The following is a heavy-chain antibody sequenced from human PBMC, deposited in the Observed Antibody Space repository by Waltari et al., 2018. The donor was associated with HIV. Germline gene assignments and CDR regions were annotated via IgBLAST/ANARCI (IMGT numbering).Heavy chain of an antibody. J-gene: IGHJ4*02. Sequence: EVLLVESGGVLVEQGGSLTRPGPAAAFKFTPFTLTWVRLAQSKGLEWVSSLTRGSSYLYYADAVKGRFTVSRDNAKNSLFLQLKALTAEDTALYFCVRDRTSVTTGDFDSWGQGVPVTVSS. CDR3: VRDRTSVTTGDFDS. V-gene: IGHV3-21*06. D-gene: IGHD1-1*01. CDR1: AFKFTPFT. CDR2: LTRGSSYL.